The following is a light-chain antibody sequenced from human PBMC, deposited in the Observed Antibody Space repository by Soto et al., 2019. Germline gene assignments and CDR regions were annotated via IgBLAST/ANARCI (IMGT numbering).Light chain of an antibody. CDR2: GAS. CDR1: QSVSSGY. V-gene: IGKV3-20*01. Sequence: EIVLTQSPGILSLSPGERATLSCRASQSVSSGYLAWYQQRPGQAPRLLIYGASSRATGIPDRFSGSGSGTDFTLTISRLEPEDLAVYYCQQYVTSPFNFGGGTKVDIK. J-gene: IGKJ4*01. CDR3: QQYVTSPFN.